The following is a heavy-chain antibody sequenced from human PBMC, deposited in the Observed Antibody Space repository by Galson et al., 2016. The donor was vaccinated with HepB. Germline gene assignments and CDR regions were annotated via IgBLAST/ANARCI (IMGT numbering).Heavy chain of an antibody. Sequence: SETLSLTCTVSGGSISIDSHSWGWIRQPPGKGLEWIGTKYYGGSTYYNPSLQSRVTISVDTSQRQVSLRLSSVTAADTAVYYCVSTSRYSFCSTSSCYFDYWGQGTLVTVSS. CDR2: KYYGGST. J-gene: IGHJ4*02. D-gene: IGHD2-2*01. CDR3: VSTSRYSFCSTSSCYFDY. CDR1: GGSISIDSHS. V-gene: IGHV4-39*01.